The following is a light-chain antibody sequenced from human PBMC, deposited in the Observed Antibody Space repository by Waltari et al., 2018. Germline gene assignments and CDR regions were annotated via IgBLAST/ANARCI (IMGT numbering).Light chain of an antibody. CDR1: QSVHSNY. CDR3: QQYGNSPLT. Sequence: EIVLTQSPGTLSLSPGERATLSCRASQSVHSNYLAWYQQRPGQAPRLLIYGASSRATGIPDMFSGSGSGTDFILSISRLEPEDFAVFYCQQYGNSPLTFGGGTKVEIK. CDR2: GAS. J-gene: IGKJ4*01. V-gene: IGKV3-20*01.